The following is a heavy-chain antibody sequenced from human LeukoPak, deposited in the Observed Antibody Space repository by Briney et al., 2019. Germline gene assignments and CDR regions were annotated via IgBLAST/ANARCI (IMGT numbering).Heavy chain of an antibody. Sequence: ASVKVSCKASGYTFTSYGISWVRQAPGQGLEWMGWISAYNGNTNYAQKLQGRVTMTTDTSTSTAYMELRSLRSDDTAVYYCARVNPSGWLVHAFDIWGQGTMVTVSS. J-gene: IGHJ3*02. CDR3: ARVNPSGWLVHAFDI. V-gene: IGHV1-18*01. D-gene: IGHD6-19*01. CDR1: GYTFTSYG. CDR2: ISAYNGNT.